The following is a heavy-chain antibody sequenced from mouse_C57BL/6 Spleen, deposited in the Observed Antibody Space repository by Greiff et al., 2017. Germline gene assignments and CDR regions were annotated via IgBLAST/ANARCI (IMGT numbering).Heavy chain of an antibody. CDR1: GYTFTSYW. Sequence: QVQLQQSGAELAKPGASVKLSCKASGYTFTSYWMHWVKQRPGQGLEWIGYINPSSGYTKYNQKFKGKATLTADKSSSTAYMQLSSLTYEDSAVYYCARGELGQNYFDYWGQGTTLTVSS. J-gene: IGHJ2*01. V-gene: IGHV1-7*01. CDR3: ARGELGQNYFDY. D-gene: IGHD4-1*01. CDR2: INPSSGYT.